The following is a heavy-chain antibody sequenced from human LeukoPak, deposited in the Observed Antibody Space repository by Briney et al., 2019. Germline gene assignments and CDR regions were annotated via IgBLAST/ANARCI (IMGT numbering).Heavy chain of an antibody. CDR3: AKLGIVVVVAATTWFDP. D-gene: IGHD2-15*01. CDR1: GLTFSRSW. V-gene: IGHV3-23*01. Sequence: GGSLRLSCAASGLTFSRSWMSWVRQAPGKGLEWVSAISGSGGSTYYADSVKGRFTISRDNSKNTLYLQMNSLRAEDTAVYYCAKLGIVVVVAATTWFDPWGQGTLVTVSS. CDR2: ISGSGGST. J-gene: IGHJ5*02.